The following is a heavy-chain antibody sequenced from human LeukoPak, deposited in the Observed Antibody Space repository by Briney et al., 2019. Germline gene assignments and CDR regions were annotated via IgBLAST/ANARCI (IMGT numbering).Heavy chain of an antibody. V-gene: IGHV1-2*02. D-gene: IGHD3-16*01. CDR3: ERYVSATVWRNHWFDP. Sequence: ASVTVSCKASVSTFTGNYIHWVRQAPGQGLGWMGWINPNDGDTNFAQRFQGRVTVTRDTSISTTYMELSGLRSDDTGMYYCERYVSATVWRNHWFDPWGQGTVVIVSS. CDR1: VSTFTGNY. J-gene: IGHJ5*02. CDR2: INPNDGDT.